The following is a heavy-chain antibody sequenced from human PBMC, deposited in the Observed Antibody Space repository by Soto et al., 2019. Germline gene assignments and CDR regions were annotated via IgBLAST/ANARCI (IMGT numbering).Heavy chain of an antibody. V-gene: IGHV3-23*01. J-gene: IGHJ4*02. D-gene: IGHD6-19*01. CDR3: ASRTSGWYFDY. CDR2: NSGSGGST. Sequence: EVQLLESGGGLVQPGGSLRLSCAASGFTFSSYAMNWVRQAPGKGLEWVSVNSGSGGSTYNAESMKGPFTIPRNNSKNTLYLQRNGLRAEDTAVYYCASRTSGWYFDYWGQGTLVTVSS. CDR1: GFTFSSYA.